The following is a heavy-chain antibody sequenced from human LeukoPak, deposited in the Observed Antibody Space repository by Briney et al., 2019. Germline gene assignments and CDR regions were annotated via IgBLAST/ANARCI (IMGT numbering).Heavy chain of an antibody. CDR2: IYTSGST. CDR1: DDSISGYY. J-gene: IGHJ4*02. Sequence: SETLSLTCTVSDDSISGYYWSWIRQPAGKGLEWIGRIYTSGSTNYNPSLKSRVTMSVDTSKNQFSLKLSSVTAADTAVYYCARDAYYYDTSGYYIIDYWGQGTLVTVSS. V-gene: IGHV4-4*07. D-gene: IGHD3-22*01. CDR3: ARDAYYYDTSGYYIIDY.